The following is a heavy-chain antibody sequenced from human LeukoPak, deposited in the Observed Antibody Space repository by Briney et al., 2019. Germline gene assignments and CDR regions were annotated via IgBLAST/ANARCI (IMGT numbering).Heavy chain of an antibody. D-gene: IGHD5-18*01. V-gene: IGHV4-59*01. Sequence: SETLSLTCTVSGGSISSYYWSWIRQPPGKGLEWIGYIYYSGSTNYNPSLKSRVTISVDTSKNQFSLKLSSVTAADTAVYYCARVDTAVDYRYYFDYWGQGTLVTVSS. CDR3: ARVDTAVDYRYYFDY. CDR1: GGSISSYY. CDR2: IYYSGST. J-gene: IGHJ4*02.